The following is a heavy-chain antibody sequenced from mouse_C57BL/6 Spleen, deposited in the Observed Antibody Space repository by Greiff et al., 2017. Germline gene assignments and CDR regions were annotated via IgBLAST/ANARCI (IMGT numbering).Heavy chain of an antibody. CDR3: ASGGSSGSFFAY. V-gene: IGHV2-6*01. J-gene: IGHJ3*01. CDR1: GFSLTSYG. Sequence: VQLVESGPGLVAPSQSLSITCTVSGFSLTSYGVDWVRQSPGKGLEWLGVIWGVGSTNYNSALKSRLSISKDNSKSQVFLKMSSLQTDDTAMYYCASGGSSGSFFAYWGQGTLVTVSA. D-gene: IGHD3-2*02. CDR2: IWGVGST.